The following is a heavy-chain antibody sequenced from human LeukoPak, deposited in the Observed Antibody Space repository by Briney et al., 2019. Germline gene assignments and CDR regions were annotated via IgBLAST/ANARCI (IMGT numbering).Heavy chain of an antibody. V-gene: IGHV4-34*01. CDR3: ARAGLGRGTHYFDY. CDR1: VGCIRRISYY. D-gene: IGHD1-1*01. CDR2: INHSGST. Sequence: LERLCLSRAVSVGCIRRISYYWGWVRHPPRKGLEWRGEINHSGSTNYNPSLKGRVTISVDTSKNQFSLKLSSVTAADTAVYYCARAGLGRGTHYFDYWGQGTLVTVSS. J-gene: IGHJ4*02.